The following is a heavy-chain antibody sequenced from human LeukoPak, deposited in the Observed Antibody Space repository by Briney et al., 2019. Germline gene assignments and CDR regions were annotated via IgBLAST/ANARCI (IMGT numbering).Heavy chain of an antibody. CDR2: IDCNGVTT. CDR3: AKGDDFLADYRYRFDY. V-gene: IGHV3-23*01. CDR1: GFAFSSYV. J-gene: IGHJ4*02. Sequence: PGGSLSLSCEVSGFAFSSYVMSWVRQAPGNGLEWVSAIDCNGVTTNYADSVKGRFTISRDNSKNTLYLQLSSLRVEDTAVYYCAKGDDFLADYRYRFDYWGQGTLVTVSS. D-gene: IGHD3-9*01.